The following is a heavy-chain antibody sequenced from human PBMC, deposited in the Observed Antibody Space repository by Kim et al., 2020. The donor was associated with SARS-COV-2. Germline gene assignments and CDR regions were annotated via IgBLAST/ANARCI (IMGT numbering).Heavy chain of an antibody. V-gene: IGHV3-48*03. Sequence: GGSLRLSCAASGFTFSSYEMNWVRQAPGKGLEWVSYISSSGSTIYYADSVKGRFTISRDNAKNSLYLQMNSLRAEDTAVYYCARSAEVAQYYFDYWGQGTLVTVSS. J-gene: IGHJ4*02. CDR3: ARSAEVAQYYFDY. CDR2: ISSSGSTI. CDR1: GFTFSSYE. D-gene: IGHD2-15*01.